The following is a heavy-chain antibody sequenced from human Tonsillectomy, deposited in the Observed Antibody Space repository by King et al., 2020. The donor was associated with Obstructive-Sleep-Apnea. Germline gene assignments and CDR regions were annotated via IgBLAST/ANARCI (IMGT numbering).Heavy chain of an antibody. V-gene: IGHV3-9*01. D-gene: IGHD3-9*01. CDR2: ISWNSGSI. Sequence: VQLVQSGGGLVQRGRSLRFSCAASGITFDDYAMHWVRQAPGKGLEWVSGISWNSGSIGYADSVKGRFTISRDNAKNSLYLQMNSLTAEDTALYFCAILHYDVLTCTFELWGRGTLVTVSS. CDR3: AILHYDVLTCTFEL. J-gene: IGHJ2*01. CDR1: GITFDDYA.